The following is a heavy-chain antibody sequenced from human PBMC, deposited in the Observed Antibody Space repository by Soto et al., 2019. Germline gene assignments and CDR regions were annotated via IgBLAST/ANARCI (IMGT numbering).Heavy chain of an antibody. CDR1: GGSISSYY. CDR3: ARGRDDYDFWSGTPRSAFDI. V-gene: IGHV4-59*01. CDR2: IYYSGST. J-gene: IGHJ3*02. Sequence: LSLTCTVSGGSISSYYWSWIRQPPGKGLEWIGYIYYSGSTNYNPSLKSRVTISVDTSKNQFSLKLSSVTAADTAVYYCARGRDDYDFWSGTPRSAFDIWGQGTMVTVSS. D-gene: IGHD3-3*01.